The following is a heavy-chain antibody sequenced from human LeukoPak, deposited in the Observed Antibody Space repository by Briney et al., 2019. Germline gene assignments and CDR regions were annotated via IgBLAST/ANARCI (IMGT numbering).Heavy chain of an antibody. CDR2: MNHSGST. CDR1: GGSFSGYY. CDR3: ARGFYYMDV. V-gene: IGHV4-34*01. J-gene: IGHJ6*03. Sequence: PSETLSLTCAVYGGSFSGYYWTWIRQPPGKGLEWIGEMNHSGSTNYNPSLKSRVTISVDTSKNQFSLKLSSVTAADTAVYYCARGFYYMDVWGKGTTVTVSS.